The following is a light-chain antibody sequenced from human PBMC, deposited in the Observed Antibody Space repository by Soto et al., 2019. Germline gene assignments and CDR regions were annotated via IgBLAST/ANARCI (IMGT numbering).Light chain of an antibody. J-gene: IGKJ1*01. CDR2: WAS. CDR1: QSVLYSANNKNC. Sequence: DIVMTQSPDSLAVSLGERATINCKSSQSVLYSANNKNCLAWYQQKPVQPPKLLLYWASTRESGVPDRFSGRGSGTDFTLTISSLQAEDVAVYYCQQYYSTPRTFGQGTKVEIK. CDR3: QQYYSTPRT. V-gene: IGKV4-1*01.